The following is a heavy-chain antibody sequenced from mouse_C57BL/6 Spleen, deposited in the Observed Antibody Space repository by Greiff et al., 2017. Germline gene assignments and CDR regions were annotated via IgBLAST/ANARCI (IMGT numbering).Heavy chain of an antibody. CDR1: GYAFSSYW. Sequence: QVQLQQSGAELVKPGASVKISCKASGYAFSSYWMNWVKQRPGKGLEWIGQIYPGDGDTNYNGKFKGKATLTADKSSSTAYMQLSSLTSEDSAVYFCARWGDYERAAFAYWGQGTLVTVSA. J-gene: IGHJ3*01. CDR3: ARWGDYERAAFAY. CDR2: IYPGDGDT. D-gene: IGHD2-4*01. V-gene: IGHV1-80*01.